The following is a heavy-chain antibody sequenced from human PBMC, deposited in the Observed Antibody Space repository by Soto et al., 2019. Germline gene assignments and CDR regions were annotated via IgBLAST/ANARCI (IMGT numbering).Heavy chain of an antibody. J-gene: IGHJ4*02. Sequence: EVQLVESGGGLVQPGGSLRLSCAASGFTFSIYSMNWVRQAPGKGLEWFSYITSDTNTIKYADSVKGRFTISRDNAKNSLYLQMNRLRDEDTAVYFCARSVEGHFDYWGQGTVVTVSS. CDR3: ARSVEGHFDY. V-gene: IGHV3-48*02. CDR2: ITSDTNTI. CDR1: GFTFSIYS. D-gene: IGHD6-19*01.